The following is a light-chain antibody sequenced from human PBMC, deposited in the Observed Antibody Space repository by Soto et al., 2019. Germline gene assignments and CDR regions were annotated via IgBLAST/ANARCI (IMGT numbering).Light chain of an antibody. Sequence: SYELTQPPSVSVAPGETARISCGGNNAGSRSVHWYQQKPGQAPFLVIYYDSDRPSGIPERFSGSNSGNTATLIISRVEAGDEADYYCQEWEATGDQVVFGGGTKLTVL. J-gene: IGLJ2*01. V-gene: IGLV3-21*01. CDR2: YDS. CDR1: NAGSRS. CDR3: QEWEATGDQVV.